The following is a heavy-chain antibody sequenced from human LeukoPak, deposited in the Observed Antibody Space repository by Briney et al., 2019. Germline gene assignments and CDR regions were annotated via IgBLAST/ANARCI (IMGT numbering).Heavy chain of an antibody. CDR1: GGTFSSYA. V-gene: IGHV1-69*13. J-gene: IGHJ6*03. CDR3: ASGKDWFNRYCSSTSCYTDYYYYMDV. CDR2: IIPIFGTA. D-gene: IGHD2-2*02. Sequence: SVKVSCKASGGTFSSYAISWVRQAPGQGLEWVGGIIPIFGTANYAQKFQGRVTITADESTSTAYMELSSLRSEDTAVYYCASGKDWFNRYCSSTSCYTDYYYYMDVWGKGTTVTVSS.